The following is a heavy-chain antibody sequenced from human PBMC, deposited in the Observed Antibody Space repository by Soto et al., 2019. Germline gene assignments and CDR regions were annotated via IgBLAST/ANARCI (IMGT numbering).Heavy chain of an antibody. CDR1: GGSISSSSYY. V-gene: IGHV4-39*07. CDR3: ARGRTTVTTFNGKYFQH. J-gene: IGHJ1*01. CDR2: IYHSGST. D-gene: IGHD4-17*01. Sequence: SETLSLTCTVSGGSISSSSYYWGWIRQPPGKGLEWIGEIYHSGSTYYNPSLKSRVTISVDTSKNQFSLKLSSVTAADTAVYYCARGRTTVTTFNGKYFQHWGQGTLVTVSS.